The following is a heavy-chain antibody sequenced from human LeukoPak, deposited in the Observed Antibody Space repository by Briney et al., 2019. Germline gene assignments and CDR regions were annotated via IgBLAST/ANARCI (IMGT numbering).Heavy chain of an antibody. CDR3: AKVGSVGIYYPGGIDY. J-gene: IGHJ4*02. Sequence: GGTLRLSCAASGFTFSSYGMHWVRQAPGKGLEGGACIRYDGSNKYYADSVGGRFTIYRDNYENTLYLEKNSLRAEDTAVYFCAKVGSVGIYYPGGIDYWGEGTLVTVSS. D-gene: IGHD1-26*01. V-gene: IGHV3-30*02. CDR2: IRYDGSNK. CDR1: GFTFSSYG.